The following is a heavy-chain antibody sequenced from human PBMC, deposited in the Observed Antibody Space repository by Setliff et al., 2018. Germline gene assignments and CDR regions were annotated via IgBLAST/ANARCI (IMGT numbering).Heavy chain of an antibody. J-gene: IGHJ4*02. D-gene: IGHD1-26*01. Sequence: SETLSLTCIVSGGSISGNYYYWGWVRQPPGKGLEWIGTVSYSGSTYFNPSLKSRATILMDTSTNQFSLKLTSVTAADTAMYYCAKVQESIVGALEYWGQGALVTVSS. CDR2: VSYSGST. CDR3: AKVQESIVGALEY. CDR1: GGSISGNYYY. V-gene: IGHV4-39*07.